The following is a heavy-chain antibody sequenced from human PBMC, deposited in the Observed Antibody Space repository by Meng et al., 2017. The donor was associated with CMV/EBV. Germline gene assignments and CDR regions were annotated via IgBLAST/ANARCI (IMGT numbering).Heavy chain of an antibody. V-gene: IGHV3-30*02. CDR3: AKEIYSSSGKGVDY. Sequence: ASGFTFRSYGMHWVRQDQSKGLEWVAFIRYDGSNKYYADSVKGRFTISRDNSKNTLYLQMNSLRAEDTAVYYCAKEIYSSSGKGVDYWGQGTLVTVSS. CDR2: IRYDGSNK. D-gene: IGHD6-13*01. CDR1: GFTFRSYG. J-gene: IGHJ4*02.